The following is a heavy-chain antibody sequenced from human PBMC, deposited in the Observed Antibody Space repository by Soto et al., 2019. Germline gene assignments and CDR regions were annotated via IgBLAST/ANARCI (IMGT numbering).Heavy chain of an antibody. Sequence: SETLSLTCAVSGGSISSGGYSWSWIRQHPGKGLEWIGYIYYIGSTYYNPSLKSRVTISVDTSKNQFSLKLSSVTAADTAVYYCARVGPRNYYDSSGYYYYFDYWGQGTLVTVSS. V-gene: IGHV4-31*11. J-gene: IGHJ4*02. D-gene: IGHD3-22*01. CDR1: GGSISSGGYS. CDR2: IYYIGST. CDR3: ARVGPRNYYDSSGYYYYFDY.